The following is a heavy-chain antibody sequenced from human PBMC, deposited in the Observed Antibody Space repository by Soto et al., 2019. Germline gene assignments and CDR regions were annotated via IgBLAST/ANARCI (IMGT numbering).Heavy chain of an antibody. D-gene: IGHD2-2*02. Sequence: PGGSLRLSCAASGFTVSSNYMSWVRQAPGKGLEWVSAIYSGDSTYYADSVKGRFTISRDNSKNTLYLQMNSLRAEDTAVYYCARDRNTLYGMDVWGQGTTVTVSS. J-gene: IGHJ6*02. V-gene: IGHV3-66*01. CDR1: GFTVSSNY. CDR3: ARDRNTLYGMDV. CDR2: IYSGDST.